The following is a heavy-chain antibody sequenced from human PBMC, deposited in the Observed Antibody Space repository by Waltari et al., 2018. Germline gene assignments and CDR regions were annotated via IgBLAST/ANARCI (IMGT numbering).Heavy chain of an antibody. Sequence: QVQLQESGPRLVKPSQTLSLTCSVSGVSISSGTYYWSWIRQSAGRGLEWIGRIYSSGTKKYNPSLKSRVSISIDKSKNQFFVRLTSATAADSAIYYCVGDWGGDDSGSVWGRGAPVTVSS. V-gene: IGHV4-61*02. CDR1: GVSISSGTYY. J-gene: IGHJ4*02. CDR3: VGDWGGDDSGSV. D-gene: IGHD3-10*01. CDR2: IYSSGTK.